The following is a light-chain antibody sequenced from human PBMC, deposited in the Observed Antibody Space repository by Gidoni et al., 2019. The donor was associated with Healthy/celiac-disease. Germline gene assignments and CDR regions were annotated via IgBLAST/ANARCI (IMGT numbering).Light chain of an antibody. J-gene: IGKJ2*03. V-gene: IGKV1-5*03. Sequence: DIQMTQSPPTLSASVGDRVTITCRASKSISSWLAWYQQKPGKAPKLLIYKASSLESGVPSRFSGSGSGTEFTLTISSLQPDDFATYYCQQYNSYSYSFGQGTKLEIK. CDR1: KSISSW. CDR3: QQYNSYSYS. CDR2: KAS.